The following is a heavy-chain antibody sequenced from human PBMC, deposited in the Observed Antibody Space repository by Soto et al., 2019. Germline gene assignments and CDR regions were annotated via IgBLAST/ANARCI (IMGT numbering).Heavy chain of an antibody. V-gene: IGHV3-23*01. D-gene: IGHD3-3*01. Sequence: EVQLLESGGGLVQPGGSLRLSCAASGFTFSNYAMSWVRQAPGKGLEWVSSISNSGGSTYYADSVKGRFTISRDNSKNTLYLQVNSLRAEDTAVYYCAKGVGFGVAKHCFDPWGQGTLVTVSS. CDR3: AKGVGFGVAKHCFDP. CDR2: ISNSGGST. J-gene: IGHJ5*02. CDR1: GFTFSNYA.